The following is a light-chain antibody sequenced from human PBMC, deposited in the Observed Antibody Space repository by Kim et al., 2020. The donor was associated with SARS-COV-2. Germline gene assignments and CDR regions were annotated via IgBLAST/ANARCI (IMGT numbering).Light chain of an antibody. CDR3: HQYGSSPRT. CDR2: GAS. Sequence: EIVLTQSPGTLSLSPGERATLSCRASQSVSSRYLDWYQQKPGQAPRLLIYGASSRATGIPERFSGSGSGTDFTLTISRLEPEDFAVYYCHQYGSSPRTFGGGTKVEI. V-gene: IGKV3-20*01. J-gene: IGKJ4*01. CDR1: QSVSSRY.